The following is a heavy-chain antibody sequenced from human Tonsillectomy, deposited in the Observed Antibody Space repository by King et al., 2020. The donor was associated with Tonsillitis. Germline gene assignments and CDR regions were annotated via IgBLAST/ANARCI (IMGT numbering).Heavy chain of an antibody. J-gene: IGHJ3*02. CDR3: ARAPRAGEWPFDI. Sequence: QLQESGSGLVKPSQTLSLTCAVSGGSISSGGYSWSWIRQPPGKGLEWIGYIYHSGSTYYNPSLKSRVTISVDRSKNQFSLKLSSVTAADTAVYFCARAPRAGEWPFDIWGQGTMFTVSS. D-gene: IGHD3-16*01. V-gene: IGHV4-30-2*01. CDR2: IYHSGST. CDR1: GGSISSGGYS.